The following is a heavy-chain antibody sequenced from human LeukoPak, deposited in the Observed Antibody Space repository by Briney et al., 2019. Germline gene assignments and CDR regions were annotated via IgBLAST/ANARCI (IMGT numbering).Heavy chain of an antibody. CDR1: GFAFSSYA. CDR3: ARDDSPGDTTKIFDY. CDR2: ISSSSTYI. V-gene: IGHV3-21*01. J-gene: IGHJ4*02. D-gene: IGHD5-18*01. Sequence: GGSLRLSCAASGFAFSSYAMSWVRQAPGKGLEWVSSISSSSTYINYADSLKGRFTISRDNAKNSLYLQMNSLRAEDTAVYYCARDDSPGDTTKIFDYWGQGTLVTVSS.